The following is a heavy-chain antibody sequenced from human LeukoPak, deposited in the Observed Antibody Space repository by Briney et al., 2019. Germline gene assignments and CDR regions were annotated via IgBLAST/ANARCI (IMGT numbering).Heavy chain of an antibody. V-gene: IGHV5-51*01. CDR2: IYPGDSDT. Sequence: GESLKISCKGSGYSFTSYWIGWVRQMPGKGLEWMGIIYPGDSDTRYSPSFQGQVTISADKSISTAYLQWSSLKASDTAMYYCARQTTYNWNYGAYFDYWGQGTLVTVSS. CDR1: GYSFTSYW. J-gene: IGHJ4*02. CDR3: ARQTTYNWNYGAYFDY. D-gene: IGHD1-7*01.